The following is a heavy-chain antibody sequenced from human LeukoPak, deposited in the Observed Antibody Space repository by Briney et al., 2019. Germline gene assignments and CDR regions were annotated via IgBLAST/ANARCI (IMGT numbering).Heavy chain of an antibody. CDR2: IYTSGSS. V-gene: IGHV4-4*07. Sequence: PSETLSLTCTVSGGSISSSYWSWIRQPAGKRLEWIGRIYTSGSSNYNPSLKSRITMSVDTSKSEFSLKLTSVTAADTAVYYCARGGSYFYDYYMDVWGKGATVTVSS. J-gene: IGHJ6*03. CDR1: GGSISSSY. CDR3: ARGGSYFYDYYMDV. D-gene: IGHD1-26*01.